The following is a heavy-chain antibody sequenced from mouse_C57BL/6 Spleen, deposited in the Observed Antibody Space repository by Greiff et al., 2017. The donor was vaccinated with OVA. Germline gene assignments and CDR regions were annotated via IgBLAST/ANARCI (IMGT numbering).Heavy chain of an antibody. CDR1: GYAFSSYW. Sequence: VQLMESGAELVKPGASVKISCKASGYAFSSYWMNWVKQRPGKGLEWIGQIYPGDGDTNYNGKFKGKATLTADKSSSTAYMQLSSLTSEDSAVYFCARARSGYFDYWGQGTTLTVSS. V-gene: IGHV1-80*01. J-gene: IGHJ2*01. CDR2: IYPGDGDT. CDR3: ARARSGYFDY. D-gene: IGHD3-2*02.